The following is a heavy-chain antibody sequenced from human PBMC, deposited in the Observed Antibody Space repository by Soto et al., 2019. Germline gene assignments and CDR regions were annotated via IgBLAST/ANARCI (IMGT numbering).Heavy chain of an antibody. CDR1: GFTFSSYG. J-gene: IGHJ6*02. D-gene: IGHD1-20*01. CDR2: ISYDGSNK. CDR3: AKDRYNWYLGQYGMAV. Sequence: QVQLVESGGGVVQPGRSLRLSCAASGFTFSSYGMHWVRQAPGKGRECVAVISYDGSNKYYADSVKGRFTISRDNSKNTMYLQMNSLRAEDTAVYYCAKDRYNWYLGQYGMAVWGHGTPVPVSS. V-gene: IGHV3-30*18.